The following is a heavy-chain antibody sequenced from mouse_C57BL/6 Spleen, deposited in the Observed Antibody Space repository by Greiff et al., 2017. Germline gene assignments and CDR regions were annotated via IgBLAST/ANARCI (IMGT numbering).Heavy chain of an antibody. D-gene: IGHD1-1*01. CDR1: GFTFSDFY. J-gene: IGHJ4*01. CDR3: ARDHGSHAMDY. V-gene: IGHV7-1*01. Sequence: EVQLVESGGGLVQSGRSLRLSCATSGFTFSDFYMEWVRQAPGKGLVWSAASRNKANDYTTEYSASVKGRFIVSRDTSQSILYLQMNALRAEDTAIYYCARDHGSHAMDYWGQGTSVTVSS. CDR2: SRNKANDYTT.